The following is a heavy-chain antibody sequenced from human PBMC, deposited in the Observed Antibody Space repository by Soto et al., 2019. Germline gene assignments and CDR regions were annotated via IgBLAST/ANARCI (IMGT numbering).Heavy chain of an antibody. D-gene: IGHD6-13*01. Sequence: ASVKVSCKASGYTFTSYYMHWVRQAPGQGLEWMGIINPSGGSTSYAQKFQGRVTMTRDTSTSTVYMELSSLRSEDTAVYYCASTSWYPPRYYYYYYMDVWGKGTTVTVSS. J-gene: IGHJ6*03. CDR3: ASTSWYPPRYYYYYYMDV. V-gene: IGHV1-46*01. CDR2: INPSGGST. CDR1: GYTFTSYY.